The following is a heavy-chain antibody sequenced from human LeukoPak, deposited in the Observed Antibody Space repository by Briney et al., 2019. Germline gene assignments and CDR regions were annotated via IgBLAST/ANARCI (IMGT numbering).Heavy chain of an antibody. J-gene: IGHJ4*02. Sequence: ASVKVSCEASGYTFTGYYMHWVRQAPGQGLEWMGWINPNSGGTNYAQKFQGRVTMTRDTSISTAYMELSRLRSDDTAVYYCARDTQGIAVAGYIDYWGQGTLVTVSS. V-gene: IGHV1-2*02. CDR2: INPNSGGT. CDR1: GYTFTGYY. D-gene: IGHD6-19*01. CDR3: ARDTQGIAVAGYIDY.